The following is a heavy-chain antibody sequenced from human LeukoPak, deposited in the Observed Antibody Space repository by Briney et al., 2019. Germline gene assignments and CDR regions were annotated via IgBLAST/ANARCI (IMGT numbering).Heavy chain of an antibody. Sequence: GASVKVSCKASGYIFTGYYMHWVRQAPGQGLEWMGWINPNSGDTNYAQKFQGRVTMTRDTSISTAYMELSRLKSDDTAVYYCARYLEDKYDSSGYYGRFDPWGQGTLVTVSS. V-gene: IGHV1-2*02. J-gene: IGHJ5*02. CDR3: ARYLEDKYDSSGYYGRFDP. D-gene: IGHD3-22*01. CDR2: INPNSGDT. CDR1: GYIFTGYY.